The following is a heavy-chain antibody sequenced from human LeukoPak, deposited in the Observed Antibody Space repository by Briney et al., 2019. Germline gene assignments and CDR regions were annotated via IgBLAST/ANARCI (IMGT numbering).Heavy chain of an antibody. D-gene: IGHD6-19*01. CDR1: GGSISSSNW. V-gene: IGHV4-4*02. CDR2: IYHSGST. CDR3: ARVAAVAGTYYFDY. Sequence: PSETLSLTCAVSGGSISSSNWWSGVRQPPGKGLECVGEIYHSGSTNYNPSLKSRVTISVDKSKNQFSLKLSSVTAADTAVYYCARVAAVAGTYYFDYWGQGTLVTVSS. J-gene: IGHJ4*02.